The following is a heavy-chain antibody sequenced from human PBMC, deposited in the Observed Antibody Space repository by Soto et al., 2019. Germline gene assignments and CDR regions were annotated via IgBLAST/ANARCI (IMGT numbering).Heavy chain of an antibody. CDR1: GGSISSGGYS. CDR2: IYHSGST. CDR3: AREESSGPPLYYGMDV. J-gene: IGHJ6*02. Sequence: SETLSLTCAVSGGSISSGGYSWSWIRQPPGKGLEWIGYIYHSGSTYYNPSLKSRVTISVDTSKNQFSLKLSSVTAADTAVYYCAREESSGPPLYYGMDVWGQGTTVT. V-gene: IGHV4-30-2*05. D-gene: IGHD3-22*01.